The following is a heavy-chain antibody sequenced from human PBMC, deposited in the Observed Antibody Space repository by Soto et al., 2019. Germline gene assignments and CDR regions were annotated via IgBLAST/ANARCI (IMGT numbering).Heavy chain of an antibody. CDR2: IYWDDDK. D-gene: IGHD5-12*01. Sequence: QITLKESGPPLVKPTQTLTLTCTFSGFSLSSTRMAVGWIRQAPGKALEWLALIYWDDDKRYSPFLKSRLTITKDTSKNQVVLTMSNMDPVDAARYYCAHIVVACLGYYFDYWGQGTLVTVSS. CDR3: AHIVVACLGYYFDY. V-gene: IGHV2-5*02. CDR1: GFSLSSTRMA. J-gene: IGHJ4*02.